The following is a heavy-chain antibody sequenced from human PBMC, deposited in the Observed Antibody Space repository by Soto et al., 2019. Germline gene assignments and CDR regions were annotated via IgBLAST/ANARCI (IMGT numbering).Heavy chain of an antibody. CDR2: FDPEDGET. J-gene: IGHJ4*01. D-gene: IGHD3-3*01. Sequence: ASVKVSCKVSGYTLTEFSMHWVRQAPGKGLEWMGTFDPEDGETLYAQKFQGRITMTEDTSTDTAYMELSSLRSEDTAVYYCSTDTIFGALIMLFEYWAHGTLVTVSS. CDR3: STDTIFGALIMLFEY. V-gene: IGHV1-24*01. CDR1: GYTLTEFS.